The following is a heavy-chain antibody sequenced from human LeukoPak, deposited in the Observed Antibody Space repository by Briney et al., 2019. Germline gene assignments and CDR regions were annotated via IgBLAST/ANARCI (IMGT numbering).Heavy chain of an antibody. D-gene: IGHD2-15*01. V-gene: IGHV3-30*18. CDR3: AKDNCSGGSCYFDY. Sequence: GRSLRLSCAASGFTFSSCGMHWVRQAPGKGLGWAAVISYDGSNKYYADSVKGRFTISRDNSKNTLYLQMNSLRAEDTAVYYCAKDNCSGGSCYFDYWGQGTLVTVSS. CDR1: GFTFSSCG. CDR2: ISYDGSNK. J-gene: IGHJ4*02.